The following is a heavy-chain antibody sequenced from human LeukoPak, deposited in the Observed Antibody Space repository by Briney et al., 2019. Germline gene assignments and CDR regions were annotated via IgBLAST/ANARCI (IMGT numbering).Heavy chain of an antibody. CDR2: IYSGSTA. CDR3: ARVSRFQLPPDF. CDR1: GFTVSDNY. D-gene: IGHD1-1*01. J-gene: IGHJ4*02. Sequence: PGGSLRLSCAASGFTVSDNYMTWVRQAPGKGLEWVSIIYSGSTAYYSDSVKGRFTISRDNSKNTLYLHMNNLRVDDMAVYFCARVSRFQLPPDFWGQGTLVTVSS. V-gene: IGHV3-53*01.